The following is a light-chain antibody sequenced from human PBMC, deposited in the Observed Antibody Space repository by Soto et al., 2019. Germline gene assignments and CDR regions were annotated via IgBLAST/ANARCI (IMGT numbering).Light chain of an antibody. CDR1: LDISSH. CDR2: AAS. Sequence: DIQLTQSPSFLSASVEDCVTITCRASLDISSHLTWSQQKPGKAPKHRIYAASILQSRVPSRFDCSGSGTEFALTITSLQPEDFATYYCQQVKTYPLTSGGGTKVQTK. V-gene: IGKV1-9*01. J-gene: IGKJ4*01. CDR3: QQVKTYPLT.